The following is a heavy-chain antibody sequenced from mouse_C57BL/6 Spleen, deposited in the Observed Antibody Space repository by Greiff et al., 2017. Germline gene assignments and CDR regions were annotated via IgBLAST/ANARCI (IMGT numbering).Heavy chain of an antibody. V-gene: IGHV5-4*01. CDR3: ARDKASYYFDY. D-gene: IGHD6-1*01. Sequence: EVKLVESGGGLVKPGGSLKLSCAASGFTFSSSAMSWVRQTPEKRLEWVATISDGGSYTYYPDNVKGRFTISRDNAKNNLYLQMSHLKSEDTAMYYCARDKASYYFDYWGQGTSLTVSS. CDR1: GFTFSSSA. J-gene: IGHJ2*02. CDR2: ISDGGSYT.